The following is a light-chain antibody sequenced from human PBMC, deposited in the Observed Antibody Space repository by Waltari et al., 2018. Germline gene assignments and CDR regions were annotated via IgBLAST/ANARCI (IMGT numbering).Light chain of an antibody. V-gene: IGKV4-1*01. CDR3: QQYYSTPQT. CDR2: WAS. J-gene: IGKJ1*01. Sequence: DIVMTQSPDSLAVSLGERATINCKSSQSVLYSSNNQNYLAWYQQKPGQPPKLLIYWASTRESGVPDRFSGSGSGKDFTLTISSLQAEDVAVYYCQQYYSTPQTFGQGTRVEIK. CDR1: QSVLYSSNNQNY.